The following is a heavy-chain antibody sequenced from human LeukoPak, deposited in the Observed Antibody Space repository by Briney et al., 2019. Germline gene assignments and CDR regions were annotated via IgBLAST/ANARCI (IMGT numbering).Heavy chain of an antibody. V-gene: IGHV4-30-2*01. CDR1: GGSISSGGYS. J-gene: IGHJ2*01. CDR2: IYHSGST. CDR3: ARGGYTTGGYWYLDL. D-gene: IGHD4-17*01. Sequence: SETLSLTCAVSGGSISSGGYSWSWIRQPPGKGLEWIVYIYHSGSTYYNPSLKSRVTISVDRSKNQFSLNLSSVTAADTAVYYCARGGYTTGGYWYLDLWGRGTLVTVSS.